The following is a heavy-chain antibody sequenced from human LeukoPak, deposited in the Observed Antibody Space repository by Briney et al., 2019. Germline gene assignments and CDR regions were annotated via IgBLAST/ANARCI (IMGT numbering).Heavy chain of an antibody. CDR3: AKVYSSGWYAY. CDR2: ISGSGGST. Sequence: GGFLRLSCAASGFTFSSYAMSWVRQAPGKGLEWVSAISGSGGSTYYADSVKGRFTISRDNSKNTLYLQMNSLRAEDTAVYYCAKVYSSGWYAYWGQGTLVTVSS. V-gene: IGHV3-23*01. CDR1: GFTFSSYA. J-gene: IGHJ4*02. D-gene: IGHD6-19*01.